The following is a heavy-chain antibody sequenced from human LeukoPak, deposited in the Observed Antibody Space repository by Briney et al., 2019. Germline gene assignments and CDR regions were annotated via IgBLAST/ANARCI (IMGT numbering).Heavy chain of an antibody. CDR1: GGSISSSSYY. CDR3: ARRSEWLTYNWFDP. CDR2: IYYSGST. J-gene: IGHJ5*02. Sequence: SETLSLTCTVSGGSISSSSYYWGWIRQPPGKGLEWIGSIYYSGSTYYNPSLKSRVTISVDTSKNQFSLKLSSVTAADTAVYYCARRSEWLTYNWFDPWGQGTLATVSS. D-gene: IGHD3-3*01. V-gene: IGHV4-39*01.